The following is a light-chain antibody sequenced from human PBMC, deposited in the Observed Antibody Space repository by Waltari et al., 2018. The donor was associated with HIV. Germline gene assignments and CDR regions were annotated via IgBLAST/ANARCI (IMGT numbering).Light chain of an antibody. J-gene: IGLJ2*01. CDR1: SNNVSNQG. CDR2: RNT. Sequence: QAGLTQPPSVSKGLRQTATLTCTGNSNNVSNQGAAWQQQHQRHPPKLLSSRNTNRPAGTSERLSAARSGNTASLTITVRQPEDEADYYCAAWDSSLSVVVFGGGTKLTGL. V-gene: IGLV10-54*01. CDR3: AAWDSSLSVVV.